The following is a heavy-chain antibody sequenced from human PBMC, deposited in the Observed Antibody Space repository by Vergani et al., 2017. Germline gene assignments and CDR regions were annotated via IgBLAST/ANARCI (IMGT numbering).Heavy chain of an antibody. Sequence: EVQLLGSGGDLVQPGGSLRLSCAASGFTFIMHAMSWVRQAPGKGLEWVSTLSASDRRTHYADSVKGRFTISRDNAKNTLGLQMNSLGVEDTAVYYCAKLGDCSTTSCYRGFLTYWGQGTLVTVSS. V-gene: IGHV3-23*01. D-gene: IGHD2-2*02. J-gene: IGHJ4*02. CDR3: AKLGDCSTTSCYRGFLTY. CDR2: LSASDRRT. CDR1: GFTFIMHA.